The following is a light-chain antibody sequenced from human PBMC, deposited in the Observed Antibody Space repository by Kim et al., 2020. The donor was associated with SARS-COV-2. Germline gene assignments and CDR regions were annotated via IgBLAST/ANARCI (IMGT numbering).Light chain of an antibody. CDR1: QSISSY. CDR3: QLSRT. CDR2: AAS. V-gene: IGKV1-39*01. J-gene: IGKJ1*01. Sequence: DIQMTQSPSSLSASVGDRVTITCRASQSISSYLNWYQQKPGKAPKLLIYAASSLQSGVPSRFSGSGSGTDFTLTISSLQPEDFATYYCQLSRTFGQGTKVDIK.